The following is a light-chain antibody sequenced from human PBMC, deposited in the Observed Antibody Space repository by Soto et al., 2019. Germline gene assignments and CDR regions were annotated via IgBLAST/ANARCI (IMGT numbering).Light chain of an antibody. CDR3: QSSWV. Sequence: FMLTQPHSVSESPGKTVTISCTRSSGSIASNYVQWYQQRPGSAPTTVIYEDNGRPSGVPDRFSGSIDSSSNSASLLISGLKTEDEADYYCQSSWVFGGGTKLTVL. J-gene: IGLJ3*02. CDR1: SGSIASNY. V-gene: IGLV6-57*03. CDR2: EDN.